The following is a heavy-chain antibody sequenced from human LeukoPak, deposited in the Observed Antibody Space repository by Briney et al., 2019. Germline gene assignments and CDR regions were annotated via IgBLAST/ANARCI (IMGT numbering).Heavy chain of an antibody. V-gene: IGHV3-30*04. CDR1: GFPFSGYT. J-gene: IGHJ4*02. CDR2: ISDDGRRN. D-gene: IGHD5-24*01. CDR3: AREGRWVQLALGY. Sequence: GRSLRLSCAAFGFPFSGYTMHWVRQSPGKGLEWVALISDDGRRNYYADSVKGRFTISRENSNSTVYLQMNSLRPEDTAIYFCAREGRWVQLALGYWGQGTLVTV.